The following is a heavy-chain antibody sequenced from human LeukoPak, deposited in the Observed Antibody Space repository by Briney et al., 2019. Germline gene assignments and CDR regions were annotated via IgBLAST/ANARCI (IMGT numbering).Heavy chain of an antibody. CDR1: EFTFSKYW. V-gene: IGHV3-7*01. Sequence: GGSLRLSCAASEFTFSKYWMSWVRQAPGKGLEWVANINQDGSEKYYVDSVKGRFTISRDNAKNSLYLQMNSLRAEDTAVYYCARWRHYDSSGYYYYFDYWGLGTLVTVSS. CDR3: ARWRHYDSSGYYYYFDY. J-gene: IGHJ4*02. D-gene: IGHD3-22*01. CDR2: INQDGSEK.